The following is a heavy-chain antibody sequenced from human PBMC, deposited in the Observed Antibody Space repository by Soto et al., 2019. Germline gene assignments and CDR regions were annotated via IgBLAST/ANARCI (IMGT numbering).Heavy chain of an antibody. J-gene: IGHJ5*02. D-gene: IGHD6-25*01. CDR3: ARPHGGSSGWDNWFDP. Sequence: SETLCLTWTVSGVSISNLYWSWILQPPGKGLEWIGYIYYSGSTNYNPSLKSRVTISVDTSKNQFSLKLSSVTAADTAVYYCARPHGGSSGWDNWFDPWGQGTLVTVSS. CDR1: GVSISNLY. V-gene: IGHV4-59*11. CDR2: IYYSGST.